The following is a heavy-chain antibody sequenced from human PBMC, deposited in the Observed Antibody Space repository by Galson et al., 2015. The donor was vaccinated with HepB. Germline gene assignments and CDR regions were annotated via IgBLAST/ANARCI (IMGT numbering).Heavy chain of an antibody. CDR2: INADGSEK. V-gene: IGHV3-7*01. J-gene: IGHJ4*02. CDR3: ARARRHSTPDPHHFDY. Sequence: SLRLSCAASGFTLRNYWMSWVRQAPGKGLEWVANINADGSEKYYVDSVRGRFTISRDNAENSVSLQMNSLRAEDTAVYYCARARRHSTPDPHHFDYWGQGSLVTVFS. D-gene: IGHD6-13*01. CDR1: GFTLRNYW.